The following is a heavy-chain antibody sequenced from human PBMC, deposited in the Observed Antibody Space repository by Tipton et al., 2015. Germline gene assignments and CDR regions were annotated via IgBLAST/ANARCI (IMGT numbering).Heavy chain of an antibody. CDR2: IYYSGST. CDR3: ARVGSSSIFDI. V-gene: IGHV4-59*01. Sequence: TLSLTCTVSGGSFSDYYWSWIRQSPGEGLEWIGYIYYSGSTNYNPSLRSRVAMSMDTSKNQFSLKLSSVIAADTAVYYCARVGSSSIFDIWGQGTMVTVSS. CDR1: GGSFSDYY. D-gene: IGHD2-2*01. J-gene: IGHJ3*02.